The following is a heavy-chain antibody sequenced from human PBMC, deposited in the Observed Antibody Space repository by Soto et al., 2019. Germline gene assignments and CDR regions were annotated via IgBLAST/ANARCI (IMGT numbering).Heavy chain of an antibody. CDR1: GYTFTSYD. CDR2: MNPNSGNT. Sequence: ASVKVSCKASGYTFTSYDINWVRQATGQGLEWMGWMNPNSGNTGYAQKFQGRVTMTRNTFLSAAYMELSSLRSEDTAVDYCAGGPSGRGLRLGRGRFDYWGQGTLVTVSS. J-gene: IGHJ4*02. CDR3: AGGPSGRGLRLGRGRFDY. D-gene: IGHD5-12*01. V-gene: IGHV1-8*01.